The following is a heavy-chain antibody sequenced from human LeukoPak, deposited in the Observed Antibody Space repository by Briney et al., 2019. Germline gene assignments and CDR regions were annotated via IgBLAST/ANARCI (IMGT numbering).Heavy chain of an antibody. Sequence: PGGSLRLSCAASGFTFSSYGMHWVRQAPGKGLEWVAFIRYDGSNKYYADSVKGRFTISRDNSKNTLYLQMNSLRAEDTAVYYCATLRGGSSSGFDYWGQGTLVTVSS. V-gene: IGHV3-30*02. D-gene: IGHD6-6*01. CDR2: IRYDGSNK. J-gene: IGHJ4*02. CDR1: GFTFSSYG. CDR3: ATLRGGSSSGFDY.